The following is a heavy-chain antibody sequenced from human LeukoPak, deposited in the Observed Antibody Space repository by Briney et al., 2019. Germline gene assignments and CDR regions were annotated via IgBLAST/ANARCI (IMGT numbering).Heavy chain of an antibody. D-gene: IGHD3-22*01. J-gene: IGHJ4*02. CDR1: GFTFSSYA. CDR2: ISYDGSNK. V-gene: IGHV3-30-3*01. Sequence: PGGSLRLSCAASGFTFSSYAMHWVRQAPGKGLEWVAVISYDGSNKYYADSVKGRFTISRDNSKNTLYLQMNSLRAEDTAVYYCAREGEYYDSSGYHYPFDYWGQGTLVTVSS. CDR3: AREGEYYDSSGYHYPFDY.